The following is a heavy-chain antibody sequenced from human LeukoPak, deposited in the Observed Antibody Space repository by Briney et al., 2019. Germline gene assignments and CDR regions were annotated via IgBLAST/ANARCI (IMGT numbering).Heavy chain of an antibody. J-gene: IGHJ6*03. V-gene: IGHV5-51*01. CDR2: IYPGDYDT. CDR3: ARQSYGYPRLRNYYYYMDV. Sequence: PGESLKISCKGSGYSFTSYWIGWVRQMPGKGLEWMGIIYPGDYDTRYSSSFQGQVTISADKSISTAYLQWSSLKASDTAMYYCARQSYGYPRLRNYYYYMDVWGKGTTVTVSS. D-gene: IGHD5-18*01. CDR1: GYSFTSYW.